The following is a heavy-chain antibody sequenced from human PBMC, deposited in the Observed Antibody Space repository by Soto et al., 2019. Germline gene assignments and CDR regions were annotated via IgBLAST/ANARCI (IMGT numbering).Heavy chain of an antibody. CDR1: GFTFSTYA. CDR2: LTGSGYTT. J-gene: IGHJ4*02. V-gene: IGHV3-23*01. Sequence: EVQLLEAGGGLVQPGGSLRLSCAASGFTFSTYAMTWVRQAPGKGLEWVSTLTGSGYTTYYADYVKGRSTISSDNSQNTLYLRMNCLRVEDTAVDYCAQERRYYYVSWRYLSLDYLGQGTLVPGSS. CDR3: AQERRYYYVSWRYLSLDY. D-gene: IGHD3-10*01.